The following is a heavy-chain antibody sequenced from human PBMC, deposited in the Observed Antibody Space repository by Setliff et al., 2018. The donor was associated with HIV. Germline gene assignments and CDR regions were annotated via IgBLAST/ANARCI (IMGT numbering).Heavy chain of an antibody. Sequence: SETLSLTCTVYGGSFSNYYTNWIRQPPGKGLEWIGELSPSVTTNYNPSLKSRATISLDTSKNQFSLKLTSVTAADTAVYYCARGGTSSNWFGPWGQGTLVTVSS. CDR3: ARGGTSSNWFGP. CDR2: LSPSVTT. D-gene: IGHD2-2*01. CDR1: GGSFSNYY. J-gene: IGHJ5*02. V-gene: IGHV4-34*01.